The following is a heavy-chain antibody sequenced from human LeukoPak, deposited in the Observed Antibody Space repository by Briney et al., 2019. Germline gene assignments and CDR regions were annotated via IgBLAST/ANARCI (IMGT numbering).Heavy chain of an antibody. Sequence: SETLSLTCNVSGVSISTHYWSWIRQSPGKGLEWIGYIYHNGITNYNPSLKSRVTISIDTSKNEFSLKLTSVTAADTAVYYCAREANYYGSGSYFEGTFDCWGQGSLVTVSS. J-gene: IGHJ4*02. CDR3: AREANYYGSGSYFEGTFDC. D-gene: IGHD3-10*01. V-gene: IGHV4-59*11. CDR2: IYHNGIT. CDR1: GVSISTHY.